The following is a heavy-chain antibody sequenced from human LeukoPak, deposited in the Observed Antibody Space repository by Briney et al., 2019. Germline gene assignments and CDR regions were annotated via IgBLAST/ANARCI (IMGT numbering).Heavy chain of an antibody. J-gene: IGHJ1*01. V-gene: IGHV4-34*01. CDR2: INHSGST. CDR1: GGSFSGYY. D-gene: IGHD2-15*01. Sequence: PSETLSLTCAVYGGSFSGYYWSWIRQPPGKGLEWIGEINHSGSTNYNPSLKSRVTISVDTSKNQFSLKLSSVTAADTAVYYCASLRSGGSFNRYFQHWGQGTLVTVSS. CDR3: ASLRSGGSFNRYFQH.